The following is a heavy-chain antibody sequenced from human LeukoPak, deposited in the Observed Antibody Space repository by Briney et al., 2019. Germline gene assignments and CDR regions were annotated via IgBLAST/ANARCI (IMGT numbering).Heavy chain of an antibody. Sequence: GGSLRLSCAASGFTFSNAWMSWVRQAPGKGLEWVGRIKSKTDGGTTDYAAPVKGRFTISRDDSENTLYLQMNSLKTEDAAVYYCTTGPSYYGSASNGANWGQGTLVTVSS. CDR1: GFTFSNAW. J-gene: IGHJ4*02. D-gene: IGHD3-10*01. CDR3: TTGPSYYGSASNGAN. CDR2: IKSKTDGGTT. V-gene: IGHV3-15*01.